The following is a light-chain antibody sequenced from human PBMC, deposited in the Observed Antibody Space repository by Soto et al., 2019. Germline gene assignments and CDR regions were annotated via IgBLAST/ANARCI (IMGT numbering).Light chain of an antibody. V-gene: IGLV1-40*01. CDR1: SSNIGAGYD. Sequence: QSVLTQPPSVSGAPGQRVTISCTGSSSNIGAGYDIHWYQQLPGTAPKLLIYDDINRPSGVPDRFSGSKSGTSASLAITGLQPEDEADYYCQSYDSSLSGSIVFGTGTKVTVL. J-gene: IGLJ1*01. CDR2: DDI. CDR3: QSYDSSLSGSIV.